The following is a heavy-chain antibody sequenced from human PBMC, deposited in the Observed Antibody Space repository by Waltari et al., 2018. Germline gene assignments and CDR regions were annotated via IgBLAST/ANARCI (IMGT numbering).Heavy chain of an antibody. D-gene: IGHD2-15*01. V-gene: IGHV3-7*01. J-gene: IGHJ4*02. CDR2: IKQDGSEK. CDR1: GFTFSTHW. Sequence: EVQLVDSGGGLVQPGGSLRVSCAASGFTFSTHWMSWARQAPGKGLEWVANIKQDGSEKYYVDSVKGRFTISRDNAKNSLYLQMNSLRAEDSAVYHCVRGAVDNWGQGTLVTVSS. CDR3: VRGAVDN.